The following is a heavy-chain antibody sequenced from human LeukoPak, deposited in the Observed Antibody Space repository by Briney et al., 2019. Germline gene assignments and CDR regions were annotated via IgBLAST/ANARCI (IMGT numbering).Heavy chain of an antibody. Sequence: GGSPRLSCAASGFTLCKYSMNRGPEAPGKGLEWVSYFTPSSSNILYADSVKGRFTISRDNAKNSLYLKMNSLKAKDRAVYYCVRTLYYYDGSGYFYWGQGTLVTVSS. CDR2: FTPSSSNI. D-gene: IGHD3-22*01. J-gene: IGHJ4*02. CDR3: VRTLYYYDGSGYFY. CDR1: GFTLCKYS. V-gene: IGHV3-48*01.